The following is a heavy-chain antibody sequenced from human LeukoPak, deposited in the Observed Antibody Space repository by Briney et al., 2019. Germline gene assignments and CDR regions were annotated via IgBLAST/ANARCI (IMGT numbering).Heavy chain of an antibody. CDR2: IHSSGST. Sequence: SETLSLTCTVSGGSISGYYWSWFRQPPGKGLEWFGWIHSSGSTEDNPSLKSRVTMLVDMSKNQISLKLFSVTAADTAVYYCVREGYDSSGYYLDSWGQGTLVTVSS. J-gene: IGHJ4*02. CDR1: GGSISGYY. CDR3: VREGYDSSGYYLDS. V-gene: IGHV4-59*01. D-gene: IGHD3-22*01.